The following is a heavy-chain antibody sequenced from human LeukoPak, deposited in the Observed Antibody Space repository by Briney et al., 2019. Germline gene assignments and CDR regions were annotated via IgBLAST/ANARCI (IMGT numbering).Heavy chain of an antibody. D-gene: IGHD3-22*01. CDR3: ASDSTSLSSYYYDSSPDDAFDI. CDR1: GYTFTSYG. V-gene: IGHV1-18*01. CDR2: ISAYNGNT. J-gene: IGHJ3*02. Sequence: GASVKVSCKASGYTFTSYGISWVRQAPGQGLEWMGWISAYNGNTNYAQKLQGRVTMTTDTSTSTAYMELRSLRSDDTAVYYCASDSTSLSSYYYDSSPDDAFDIWGQGTMVTVSS.